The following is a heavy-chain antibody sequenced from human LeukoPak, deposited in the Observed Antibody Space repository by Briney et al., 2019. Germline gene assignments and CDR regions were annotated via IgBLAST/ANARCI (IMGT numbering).Heavy chain of an antibody. J-gene: IGHJ4*02. CDR2: INHSGST. D-gene: IGHD3-22*01. CDR3: ARGLRPASLYYYDSSGYLDY. V-gene: IGHV4-34*01. CDR1: GGSFSGYY. Sequence: SETLSLTCAVYGGSFSGYYWSWIRQPPGKGLEWIGEINHSGSTNYNPSLKSRVTISVDTSKNQFSLKLSSVTAADTAVYYCARGLRPASLYYYDSSGYLDYWGQGTLVTVSS.